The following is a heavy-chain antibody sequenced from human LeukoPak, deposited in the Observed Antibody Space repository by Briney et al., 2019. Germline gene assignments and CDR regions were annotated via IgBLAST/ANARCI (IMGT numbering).Heavy chain of an antibody. CDR2: IYHSGST. CDR1: GGSISSGGYY. CDR3: ARSCSSTSCSSYYYMDV. D-gene: IGHD2-2*01. V-gene: IGHV4-30-2*01. J-gene: IGHJ6*03. Sequence: SETLSLTCTVSGGSISSGGYYWGWIRQPPGKGLEWIGYIYHSGSTYYNPSLKSRVTISVDRSKNQFSLKLSSVTAADTAVYYCARSCSSTSCSSYYYMDVWGKGTTVTVSS.